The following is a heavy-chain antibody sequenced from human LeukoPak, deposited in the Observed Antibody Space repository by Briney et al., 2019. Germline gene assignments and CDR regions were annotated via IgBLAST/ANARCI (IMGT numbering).Heavy chain of an antibody. Sequence: SETLSLTCAVYGGSFSGYYWSWIRQPPGKGLEWIGFVYYTGSTNYSPSLKSRVTISVDTSKNQFSLKLSSVTAADTAVYYCARDRALGSGKYYFDYWGQGTLVTVSA. V-gene: IGHV4-59*01. CDR1: GGSFSGYY. CDR3: ARDRALGSGKYYFDY. D-gene: IGHD3-16*01. J-gene: IGHJ4*02. CDR2: VYYTGST.